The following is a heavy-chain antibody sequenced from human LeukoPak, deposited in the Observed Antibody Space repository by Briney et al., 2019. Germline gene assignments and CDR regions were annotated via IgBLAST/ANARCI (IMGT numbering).Heavy chain of an antibody. V-gene: IGHV3-23*01. CDR2: INGSGGST. D-gene: IGHD6-13*01. J-gene: IGHJ4*02. CDR3: AKDESRWQLAYYFDY. CDR1: VFTFSSYA. Sequence: GGSLRLSCAASVFTFSSYAMSWVRQAPGKGLEWVSDINGSGGSTYYADSVKGRFTISRDNSKNTLYLQMNSLRAEDTAVYYCAKDESRWQLAYYFDYWGQGTLVTVSS.